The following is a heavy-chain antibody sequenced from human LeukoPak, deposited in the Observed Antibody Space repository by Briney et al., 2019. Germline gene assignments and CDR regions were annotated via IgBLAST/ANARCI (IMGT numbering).Heavy chain of an antibody. CDR1: GFTFTSSA. CDR2: IVVGSGNT. J-gene: IGHJ4*02. D-gene: IGHD5-18*01. V-gene: IGHV1-58*01. CDR3: AADWGYSYGYRLSY. Sequence: SVKVSCKASGFTFTSSAVQWVRQARGQRLEWIGWIVVGSGNTNYAQKFQERVTITRDMSISTAYMELSSLRSEDTAVYYCAADWGYSYGYRLSYWGQGTLVTVSS.